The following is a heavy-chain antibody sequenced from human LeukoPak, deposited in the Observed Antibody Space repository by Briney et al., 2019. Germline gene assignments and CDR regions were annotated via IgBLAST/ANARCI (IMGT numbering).Heavy chain of an antibody. V-gene: IGHV4-34*01. CDR2: INHSGST. CDR3: ARAGHVYYDYVWGGYRYRAWTFDY. D-gene: IGHD3-16*02. Sequence: SETLSLTCAVYGGSFSGYYWSWIRQPPGKGLEWIGEINHSGSTNYNPSLKSGVTISVDTSKNQFSVKLSSVTAAVTAVYYCARAGHVYYDYVWGGYRYRAWTFDYWGKGTLVTASS. CDR1: GGSFSGYY. J-gene: IGHJ4*02.